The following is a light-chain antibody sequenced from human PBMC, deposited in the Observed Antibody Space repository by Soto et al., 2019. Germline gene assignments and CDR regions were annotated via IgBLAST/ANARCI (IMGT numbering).Light chain of an antibody. CDR3: QQYTSSPWT. Sequence: EIVLTQSPGTLSLSPGERATLSCRVSQSVSSSYLAWYQQKPGQAPRLLIYGASSRATGIPGRFSGSGSGTDFTLTISRLEPEDFAVYYCQQYTSSPWTFGQGTKVEIK. CDR2: GAS. V-gene: IGKV3-20*01. CDR1: QSVSSSY. J-gene: IGKJ1*01.